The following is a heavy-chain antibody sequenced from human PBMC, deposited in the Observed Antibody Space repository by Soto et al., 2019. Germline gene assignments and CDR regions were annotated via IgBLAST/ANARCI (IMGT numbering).Heavy chain of an antibody. CDR3: ARDLEDYGGNSGYFQH. J-gene: IGHJ1*01. CDR1: GFTFSSYG. V-gene: IGHV3-33*01. Sequence: GGSLRLSCAASGFTFSSYGMHWVRQAPGKGLEWVAVIWYDGSNKYYADSVKGRFTISRDNSKNTLYLQMNSLRAEDTAVYYCARDLEDYGGNSGYFQHWGQGTLVTVSS. D-gene: IGHD4-17*01. CDR2: IWYDGSNK.